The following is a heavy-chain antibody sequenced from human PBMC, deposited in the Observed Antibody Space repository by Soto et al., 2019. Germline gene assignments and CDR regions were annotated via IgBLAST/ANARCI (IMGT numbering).Heavy chain of an antibody. CDR1: GGSVSSGNYY. J-gene: IGHJ5*02. Sequence: QVQLQESGPGLVKPSETLSLTCTVSGGSVSSGNYYWSWIRQSPVKGLEWMGYIFYSGSTNYIPSLRRRVTISADTSKNQFPLQLRSVTAADTAVYYCARDVTTSGRHPPESSWGQGTLVTVS. CDR2: IFYSGST. CDR3: ARDVTTSGRHPPESS. D-gene: IGHD6-19*01. V-gene: IGHV4-61*01.